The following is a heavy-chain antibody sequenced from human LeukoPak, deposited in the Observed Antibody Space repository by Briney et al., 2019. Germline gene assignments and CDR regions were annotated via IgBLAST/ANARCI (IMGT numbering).Heavy chain of an antibody. V-gene: IGHV3-23*01. D-gene: IGHD3-3*01. CDR2: ISTSGGST. CDR1: GFTFSSYG. CDR3: AKDSGKRTIPREIFDY. J-gene: IGHJ4*02. Sequence: GGSLRLSCAASGFTFSSYGMSWVRQAPGKGLEWVSTISTSGGSTYYVDSVKGRFTLSRDNSKNTLYLHMNSLRAEDTAVYYCAKDSGKRTIPREIFDYWGQGTLVTVSS.